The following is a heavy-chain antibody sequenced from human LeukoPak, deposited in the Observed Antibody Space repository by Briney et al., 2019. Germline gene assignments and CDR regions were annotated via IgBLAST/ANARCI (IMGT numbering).Heavy chain of an antibody. J-gene: IGHJ4*02. CDR3: ARALTTLTYEGY. V-gene: IGHV3-33*01. CDR2: VWFDGSKK. D-gene: IGHD1-1*01. Sequence: GGSLRLSCAASGFTFSSYGMHWVRQAPGKGLEWVAVVWFDGSKKYSADSVKGRITISRDYSKNTLYLQMNSLRAEDTAVYYCARALTTLTYEGYWGQGTLVTVSS. CDR1: GFTFSSYG.